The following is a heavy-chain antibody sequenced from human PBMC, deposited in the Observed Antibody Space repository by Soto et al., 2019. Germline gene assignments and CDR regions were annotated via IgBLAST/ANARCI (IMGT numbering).Heavy chain of an antibody. V-gene: IGHV2-70*01. CDR1: GFSLSTSGMC. J-gene: IGHJ6*02. Sequence: SGPTLVNPTQTLTLTCTFSGFSLSTSGMCVSWIRQHPGKALEWLTLIDWDDDKYYSTSLKTRLTISKDTSKNQVVLTMTNMDPVDTATYYCARTDYNGYYYYGMDVWGQGATVTVSS. D-gene: IGHD4-4*01. CDR2: IDWDDDK. CDR3: ARTDYNGYYYYGMDV.